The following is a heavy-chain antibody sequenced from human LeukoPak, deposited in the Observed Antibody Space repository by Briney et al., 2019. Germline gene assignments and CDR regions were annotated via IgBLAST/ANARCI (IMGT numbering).Heavy chain of an antibody. J-gene: IGHJ4*02. CDR3: ARDCSSTSCYQYGVDY. CDR1: GFTFDDYG. V-gene: IGHV3-20*04. Sequence: PGGSLRLSCAASGFTFDDYGMSWVRQGPGKGPEWVSAINRNGDSTGYADSVKGRFTISRDNAKNSLYLQMNSLRAEDTAVYYCARDCSSTSCYQYGVDYWGQGTLVTVSS. D-gene: IGHD2-2*01. CDR2: INRNGDST.